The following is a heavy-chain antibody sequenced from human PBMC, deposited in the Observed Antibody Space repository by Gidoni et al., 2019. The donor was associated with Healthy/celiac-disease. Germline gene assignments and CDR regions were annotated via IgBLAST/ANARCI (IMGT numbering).Heavy chain of an antibody. J-gene: IGHJ4*02. Sequence: EVQLLESGGGLVQPGGSLRLSCAASGFTFSSYAMSWVRQAPGKGLEWVSAISGSGGSTYYADSVKGRFTISRDNSKNTLYLQMNSLRAEDTAVYYCAKDCSGGSCYSGYFDYWGQGTLVTVSS. V-gene: IGHV3-23*01. CDR1: GFTFSSYA. CDR3: AKDCSGGSCYSGYFDY. D-gene: IGHD2-15*01. CDR2: ISGSGGST.